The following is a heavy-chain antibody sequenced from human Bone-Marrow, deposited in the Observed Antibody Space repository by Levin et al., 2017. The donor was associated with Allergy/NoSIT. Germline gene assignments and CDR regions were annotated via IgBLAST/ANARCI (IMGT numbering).Heavy chain of an antibody. CDR1: GFTFGDYA. CDR2: IRSKAYGGTT. CDR3: TRGPPLLGLVAGTPGWFDP. V-gene: IGHV3-49*03. D-gene: IGHD6-19*01. J-gene: IGHJ5*02. Sequence: GGSLRLSCTASGFTFGDYAMSWFRQAPGKGLEWVGFIRSKAYGGTTEYAASVKGRFTISRDDSKSIAYLQMNSLKTEDTAVYYCTRGPPLLGLVAGTPGWFDPWGQGTLVTVSS.